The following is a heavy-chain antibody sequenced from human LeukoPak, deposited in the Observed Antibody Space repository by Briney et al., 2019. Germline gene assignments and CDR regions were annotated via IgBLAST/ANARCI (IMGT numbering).Heavy chain of an antibody. CDR1: GGSFSGYY. D-gene: IGHD7-27*01. CDR3: ASSRNTGGYFDY. Sequence: PLETLSLTCAVYGGSFSGYYWSWIRQPPGKGLEWIGEINHSGSTNYNPSLKSRVTISVDTSKNQFSLKLSSVTAADTAVYYCASSRNTGGYFDYWGQGTLVTVSS. J-gene: IGHJ4*02. V-gene: IGHV4-34*01. CDR2: INHSGST.